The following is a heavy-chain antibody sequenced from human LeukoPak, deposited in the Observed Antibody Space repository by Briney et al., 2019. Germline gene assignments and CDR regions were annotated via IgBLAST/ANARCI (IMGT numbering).Heavy chain of an antibody. CDR2: INHSGST. V-gene: IGHV4-34*01. J-gene: IGHJ5*02. CDR1: GGSFSGYY. D-gene: IGHD2-2*01. CDR3: ARGRNVVPAAIDP. Sequence: SETLSLTCAVYGGSFSGYYWSWIRQPPGKGLEWIGEINHSGSTNYNPSLKSRVTISVDTSKNQFSLKLSSVTAADTAVYYCARGRNVVPAAIDPWAREPWSPSPQ.